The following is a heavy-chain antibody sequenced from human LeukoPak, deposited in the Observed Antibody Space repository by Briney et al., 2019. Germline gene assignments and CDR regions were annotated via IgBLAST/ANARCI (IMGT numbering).Heavy chain of an antibody. V-gene: IGHV1-2*02. Sequence: GASVKVSCKASGYTFTGYYMHWVRQAPGQGLEWMGWINPNSGGTNYAQKFQGRVTMTRDTSISTAYMELSRLRSDDTAVYYCARGVVVPAAGNNWFDPWGQGTLDTVSS. J-gene: IGHJ5*02. CDR1: GYTFTGYY. CDR3: ARGVVVPAAGNNWFDP. CDR2: INPNSGGT. D-gene: IGHD2-2*01.